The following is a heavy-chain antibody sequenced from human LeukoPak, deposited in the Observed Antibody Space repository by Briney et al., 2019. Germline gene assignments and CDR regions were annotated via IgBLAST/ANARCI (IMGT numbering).Heavy chain of an antibody. J-gene: IGHJ4*02. V-gene: IGHV3-23*01. D-gene: IGHD3-10*01. CDR1: GFTFSSYA. Sequence: RSGGSLRLSCAASGFTFSSYAMSWVRQAPGEGLVWVSTISGSSGTTYYADSVKGRFTISRDNSKHTLYLEVIRLTAEDTAVYDCAKDDAWLRFGEWSQGTLVTVSS. CDR2: ISGSSGTT. CDR3: AKDDAWLRFGE.